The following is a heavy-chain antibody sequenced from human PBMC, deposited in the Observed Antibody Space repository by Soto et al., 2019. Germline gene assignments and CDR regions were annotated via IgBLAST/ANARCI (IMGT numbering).Heavy chain of an antibody. CDR3: ARDLIAEAARPYNWFDP. CDR1: GDSVSSNSAA. CDR2: TYYRSKWYN. V-gene: IGHV6-1*01. D-gene: IGHD6-13*01. Sequence: PSQTRSLTCAISGDSVSSNSAAWNWIRQSPSRGLEWLGRTYYRSKWYNDYAVSVKSRITINPDTSKNQFSLQLNSVTPEDTAVYHCARDLIAEAARPYNWFDPWGQGTLVTVSS. J-gene: IGHJ5*02.